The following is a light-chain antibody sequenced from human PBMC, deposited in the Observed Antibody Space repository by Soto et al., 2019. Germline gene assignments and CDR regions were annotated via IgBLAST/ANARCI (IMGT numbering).Light chain of an antibody. Sequence: DTVMTQSPLSLPVTPGEPASISCRSSQSLLHSNGYTSLDWYLQKPRQSPQLLIYLGSNRASGVPDRFSGSGSGTDFTLKISRVEAEDVGVYYCMQALQTPWTFGQGTKVDIK. V-gene: IGKV2-28*01. CDR3: MQALQTPWT. CDR2: LGS. J-gene: IGKJ1*01. CDR1: QSLLHSNGYTS.